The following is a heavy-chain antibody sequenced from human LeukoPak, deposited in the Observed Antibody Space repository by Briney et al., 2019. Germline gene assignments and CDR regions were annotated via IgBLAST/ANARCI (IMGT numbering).Heavy chain of an antibody. D-gene: IGHD6-19*01. V-gene: IGHV3-7*01. CDR1: GFIFSSYW. CDR2: IKQDASEK. J-gene: IGHJ5*01. CDR3: ARQTSGRYSAYFDS. Sequence: GGSLRLSCSASGFIFSSYWMSWVRQAPGKGLEWVATIKQDASEKYYVDSVEGRFIISRDNAENSLYLQVNSLRAEDTAIYHCARQTSGRYSAYFDSWGQGILVTVSS.